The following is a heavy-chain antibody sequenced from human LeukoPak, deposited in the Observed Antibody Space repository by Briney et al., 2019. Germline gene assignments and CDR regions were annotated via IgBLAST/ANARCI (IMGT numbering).Heavy chain of an antibody. CDR3: ARVVDPKALWYGDY. V-gene: IGHV5-51*01. CDR2: IYPGGSDT. CDR1: GYSFTSYW. Sequence: GESLKISCKGSGYSFTSYWIGWVRQMSGKGLEWMGIIYPGGSDTRYSPSFQGQVTISADKSISTAYLQWSSLKASDTAMYYCARVVDPKALWYGDYWGQGTLVTVSS. J-gene: IGHJ4*02. D-gene: IGHD6-13*01.